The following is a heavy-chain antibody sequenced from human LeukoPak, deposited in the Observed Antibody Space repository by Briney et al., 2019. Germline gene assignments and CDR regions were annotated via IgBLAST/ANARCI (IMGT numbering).Heavy chain of an antibody. CDR3: AIGVEQWLVGYYFDY. CDR2: IWYDGSNK. CDR1: GFTFSSNG. Sequence: GGSLRLSCAASGFTFSSNGMHWVRQAPGKGLEWVAVIWYDGSNKYYADSVKGRFTISRDNAKSSLYLQMNSLRAEDTAVYYCAIGVEQWLVGYYFDYWGQGTLVTVSS. D-gene: IGHD6-19*01. J-gene: IGHJ4*02. V-gene: IGHV3-33*03.